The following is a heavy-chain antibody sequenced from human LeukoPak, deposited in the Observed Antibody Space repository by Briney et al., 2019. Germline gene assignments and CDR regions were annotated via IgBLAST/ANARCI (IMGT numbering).Heavy chain of an antibody. J-gene: IGHJ4*02. CDR3: ARGPYSMDL. D-gene: IGHD4-11*01. Sequence: SLRLSCAGSGFTFSSHAMDWVRQAPGKGLEWVAVISYDGSKKYFADSVKGRFTISRDNSKNTLYLQMNSLRVEDTAVYYCARGPYSMDLWGQGTLVIVSS. CDR1: GFTFSSHA. CDR2: ISYDGSKK. V-gene: IGHV3-30-3*01.